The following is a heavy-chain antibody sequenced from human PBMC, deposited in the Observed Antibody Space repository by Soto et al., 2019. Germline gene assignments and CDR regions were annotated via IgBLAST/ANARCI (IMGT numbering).Heavy chain of an antibody. D-gene: IGHD4-17*01. CDR1: GFAFTTYS. Sequence: GGSLRLSCAASGFAFTTYSMNWVRQAPGKGLEWFSYISSSSSTIYFADSVRGRFTISRDNAKNSLYLQMNSLRAEDTAVYYCARDRTTVINYYGMDVWGQGTTVTVSS. CDR3: ARDRTTVINYYGMDV. CDR2: ISSSSSTI. V-gene: IGHV3-48*01. J-gene: IGHJ6*02.